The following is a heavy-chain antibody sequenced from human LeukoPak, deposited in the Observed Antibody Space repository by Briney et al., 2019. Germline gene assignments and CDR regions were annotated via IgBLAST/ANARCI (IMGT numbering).Heavy chain of an antibody. V-gene: IGHV4-61*08. D-gene: IGHD3-16*01. CDR1: GGSISSGGYY. CDR2: IYYSEST. J-gene: IGHJ3*02. Sequence: SETLSLTCTVSGGSISSGGYYWSWLRQHPGQGLEWIGYIYYSESTNYNPSLKSRVTISVDTSKNQFSLKLSSVTAADTAVYYCARDYASFDIWGQGTMVTVSS. CDR3: ARDYASFDI.